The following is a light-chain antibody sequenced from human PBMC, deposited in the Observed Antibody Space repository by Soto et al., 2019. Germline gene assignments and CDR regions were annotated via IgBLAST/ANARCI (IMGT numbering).Light chain of an antibody. CDR2: GAS. CDR3: QQYNNWPPWT. V-gene: IGKV3-15*01. CDR1: QSVSSN. Sequence: EILMTQSPATLSVSPGERATLSFSASQSVSSNLSWYQQTPGQAPRLLIYGASTRATGIPARFSGSGSGTEFTLTISSLQSEDFAVYYCQQYNNWPPWTFGQGTRLEIK. J-gene: IGKJ5*01.